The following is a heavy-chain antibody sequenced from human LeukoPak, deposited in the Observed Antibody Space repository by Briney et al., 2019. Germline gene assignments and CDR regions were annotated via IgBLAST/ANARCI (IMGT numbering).Heavy chain of an antibody. Sequence: GGSLRLSCAASGLRFSSYGMNWVRQAPGKGLEWASVISSSGTTSYAASVKGRFTISIDNAKKSLDLQMNSLRDEDSAVYYCASGPLGWSDYWGQGVLVAVSS. D-gene: IGHD1-26*01. CDR2: ISSSGTT. CDR3: ASGPLGWSDY. J-gene: IGHJ4*02. CDR1: GLRFSSYG. V-gene: IGHV3-48*02.